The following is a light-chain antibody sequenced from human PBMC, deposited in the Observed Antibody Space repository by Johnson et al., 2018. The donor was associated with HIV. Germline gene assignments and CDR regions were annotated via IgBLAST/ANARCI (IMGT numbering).Light chain of an antibody. J-gene: IGLJ1*01. CDR1: SSNIGNNY. CDR3: GTGASRLSAPGYV. CDR2: DNN. V-gene: IGLV1-51*01. Sequence: QSVLTQPPSVSAAPGQKVTISCSGSSSNIGNNYVSWYQQLPGTAPKLLIYDNNKRPSGIPDRFSGSKSGTSATLAITGLQTGDAADYYCGTGASRLSAPGYVFGTGTKVTVL.